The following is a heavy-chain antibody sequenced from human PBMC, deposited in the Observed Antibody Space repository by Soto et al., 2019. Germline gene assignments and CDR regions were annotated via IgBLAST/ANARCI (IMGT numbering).Heavy chain of an antibody. D-gene: IGHD2-2*01. V-gene: IGHV3-30*18. Sequence: PGGSLRLSCAASGFTFSSYGMHWVRQAPGKGLEWVAVISYDVSNKYYADSVKGRFTISRDNSKNTLYLQMNSLRAEDTAVYYCAKVEDYCSSTSCYLLRYYYYYGMDVWGQGTKVPVS. J-gene: IGHJ6*02. CDR1: GFTFSSYG. CDR2: ISYDVSNK. CDR3: AKVEDYCSSTSCYLLRYYYYYGMDV.